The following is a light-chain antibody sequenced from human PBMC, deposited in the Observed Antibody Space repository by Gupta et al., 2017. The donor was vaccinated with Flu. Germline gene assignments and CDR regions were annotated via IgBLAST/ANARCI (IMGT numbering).Light chain of an antibody. CDR2: AND. V-gene: IGLV1-44*01. CDR1: LSNIGSNT. Sequence: QSLLTQRPSAPGPPGQRVPTSCSESLSNIGSNTVTWYQHLPGTAPKVLIYANDQRPSGVPDRFSGSQSGTSASLAISEFQSEDEADYYCATWDADLSAYVFGTGTKVTVL. J-gene: IGLJ1*01. CDR3: ATWDADLSAYV.